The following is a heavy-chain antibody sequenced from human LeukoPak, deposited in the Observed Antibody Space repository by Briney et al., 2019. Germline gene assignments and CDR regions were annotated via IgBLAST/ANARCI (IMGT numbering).Heavy chain of an antibody. CDR3: ARRGEGGSTFDY. Sequence: GASVKVSCKASGGTFSSYAISWVRQAPGQGLEWMGRIIPILGIANYAQKFQGRVTITADKSTSTAYMELSSLRSEDTAVYYCARRGEGGSTFDYWGQETLVTVSS. J-gene: IGHJ4*02. D-gene: IGHD2-2*01. CDR1: GGTFSSYA. V-gene: IGHV1-69*04. CDR2: IIPILGIA.